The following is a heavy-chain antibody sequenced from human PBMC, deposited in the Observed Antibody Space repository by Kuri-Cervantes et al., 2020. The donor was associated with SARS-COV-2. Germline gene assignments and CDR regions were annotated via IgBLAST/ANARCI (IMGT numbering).Heavy chain of an antibody. CDR3: ARVRYNWNYPYNWFDP. J-gene: IGHJ5*02. Sequence: SETLSLTCTVSGGSISSYYWSWIRQPPGKGLEWIGEINHSGSTNYNPSLKSRVTISVDTSKNQFSLKLSSVTAADTAVYYCARVRYNWNYPYNWFDPCGQGTLVTVSS. CDR1: GGSISSYY. V-gene: IGHV4-34*01. CDR2: INHSGST. D-gene: IGHD1-7*01.